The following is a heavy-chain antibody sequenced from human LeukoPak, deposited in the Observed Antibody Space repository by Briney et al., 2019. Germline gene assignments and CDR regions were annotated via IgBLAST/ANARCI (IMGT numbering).Heavy chain of an antibody. D-gene: IGHD3-22*01. CDR3: ARAGTYYDSSGDDY. Sequence: PGSAVRVSCKASGGTFSSCAISWGRQAPGEGREWRGRVIPILGIANYAQKFQGRVTITADRSTSTAYMELSILRSEDTAVYYCARAGTYYDSSGDDYWGQGTLVTVSS. CDR2: VIPILGIA. J-gene: IGHJ4*02. V-gene: IGHV1-69*04. CDR1: GGTFSSCA.